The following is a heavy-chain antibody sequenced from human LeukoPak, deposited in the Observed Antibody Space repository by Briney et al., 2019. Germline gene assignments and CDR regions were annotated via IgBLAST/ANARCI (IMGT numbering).Heavy chain of an antibody. CDR3: ARHLFGEPDAFDI. CDR1: GGSITSHF. CDR2: IYYSGST. J-gene: IGHJ3*02. V-gene: IGHV4-59*08. D-gene: IGHD3-10*01. Sequence: PSETLSLSCSVSGGSITSHFWSWIRQPPGKGLEWIGYIYYSGSTNYNPSLKSRVTISVDTSKNQFSLKLSSVTAADTAVYYCARHLFGEPDAFDIWGQGTMVTVSS.